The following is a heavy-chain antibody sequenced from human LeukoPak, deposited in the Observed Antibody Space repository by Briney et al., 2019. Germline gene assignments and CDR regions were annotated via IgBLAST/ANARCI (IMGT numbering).Heavy chain of an antibody. J-gene: IGHJ4*02. CDR2: ISYDGSNK. D-gene: IGHD2-2*01. Sequence: GGSLRLSCAASGFTFSSYAMHWVRQAPGKGLEWVAVISYDGSNKYYADSVKGRFTISRDNSKNTLYLQMNSLRAEDTAVYYFARLIVVPAAPTDYWGQGTLVTVSS. V-gene: IGHV3-30*04. CDR3: ARLIVVPAAPTDY. CDR1: GFTFSSYA.